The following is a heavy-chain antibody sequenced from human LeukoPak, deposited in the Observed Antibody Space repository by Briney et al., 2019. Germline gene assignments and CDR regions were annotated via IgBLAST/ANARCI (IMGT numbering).Heavy chain of an antibody. Sequence: GESLKISCKGSGYSFTSYWIGWVRQMPGKGLEWMGIIYPGDSDTRYSPSFQGQVTISADKSISTAYLQWSSLKASDTAMYYCARQYTSTWYANWFDPWGQGTLVTVSS. CDR2: IYPGDSDT. CDR1: GYSFTSYW. CDR3: ARQYTSTWYANWFDP. J-gene: IGHJ5*02. V-gene: IGHV5-51*01. D-gene: IGHD6-13*01.